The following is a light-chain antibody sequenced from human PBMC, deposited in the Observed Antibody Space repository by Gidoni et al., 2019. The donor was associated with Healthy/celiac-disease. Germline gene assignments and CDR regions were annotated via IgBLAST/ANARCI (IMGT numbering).Light chain of an antibody. CDR1: QGISSY. J-gene: IGKJ1*01. Sequence: AIRMTQSSSSFSASTGDRVTITCRASQGISSYLAWYQQKPGKAPKLLIYAASTLQSGVPSRFSGSGSGTDFTLTISCLQSEDFATYYCQQYYSYLGTFGQXTKVEIK. CDR2: AAS. CDR3: QQYYSYLGT. V-gene: IGKV1-8*01.